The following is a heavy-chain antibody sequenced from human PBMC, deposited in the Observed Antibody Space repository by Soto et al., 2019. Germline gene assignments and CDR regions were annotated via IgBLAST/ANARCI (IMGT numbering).Heavy chain of an antibody. V-gene: IGHV1-8*01. D-gene: IGHD3-16*01. CDR2: MNAKSGDT. CDR1: GYTFSDFD. Sequence: QAHLEQSGAELKRPGASVKVSCKASGYTFSDFDINWLRQASGQGPEWMGWMNAKSGDTFFAQRFQGKFNMTWHTSLSTASMEVGSLTSDDTAIYYCARGNPFNYAGFDVWGQGTTVAVSS. J-gene: IGHJ6*02. CDR3: ARGNPFNYAGFDV.